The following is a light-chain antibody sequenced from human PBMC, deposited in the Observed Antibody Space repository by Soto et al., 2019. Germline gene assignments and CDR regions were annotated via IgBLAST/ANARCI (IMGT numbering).Light chain of an antibody. CDR1: QSVLYRSNNKNY. CDR2: WAS. CDR3: QQYDDTPWT. Sequence: DIVMTQSPDSLAVSLGERATINCESSQSVLYRSNNKNYLAWYQQKPGQPPKLLIYWASTRESGVPDRFSGSGSGTDFTLTISSLQAEDVAVYYCQQYDDTPWTFGQGTKVEVK. V-gene: IGKV4-1*01. J-gene: IGKJ1*01.